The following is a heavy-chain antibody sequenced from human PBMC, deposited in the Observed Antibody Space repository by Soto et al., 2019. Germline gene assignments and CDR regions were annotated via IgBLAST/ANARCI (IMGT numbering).Heavy chain of an antibody. CDR1: GCTFSSYG. CDR3: AKFSGWYEESKDY. CDR2: ISYDGSNK. V-gene: IGHV3-30*18. J-gene: IGHJ4*02. D-gene: IGHD6-19*01. Sequence: AGGSLRLSCAASGCTFSSYGMHWVRQAPGKGLEWVAVISYDGSNKYYADSVKGRFTISRDNSKNTLYLQMNSLRAEDTAVYYCAKFSGWYEESKDYWGQGTLVTVSS.